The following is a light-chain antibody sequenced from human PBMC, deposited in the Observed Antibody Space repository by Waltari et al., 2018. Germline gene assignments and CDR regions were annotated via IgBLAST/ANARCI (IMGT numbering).Light chain of an antibody. CDR2: NAS. V-gene: IGKV1-12*01. CDR3: LQYSSSPHT. Sequence: DIQMTQSPSSLSASVGNTVTITCRASQSISSWLAWYQQKPGKAPNLLISNASSLQSGVPSRFSGGGSGTNFTLTISSLQPEDFATYYCLQYSSSPHTFGQGTKVEIK. CDR1: QSISSW. J-gene: IGKJ2*01.